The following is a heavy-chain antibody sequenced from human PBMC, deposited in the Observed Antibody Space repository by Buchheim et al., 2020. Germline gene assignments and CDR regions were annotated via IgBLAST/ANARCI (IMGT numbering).Heavy chain of an antibody. J-gene: IGHJ4*02. Sequence: QVQLQQWGAGLLKPSETLSLTCAVYGGSFSGYYWSWIRQPPGKGLEWIGEINHSGSTNYNPSLKSRVTISVDTSKNKCSLTLSSVTAADTAVYYCARGDTAMATPYDYWGQGTL. CDR1: GGSFSGYY. CDR3: ARGDTAMATPYDY. D-gene: IGHD5-18*01. V-gene: IGHV4-34*01. CDR2: INHSGST.